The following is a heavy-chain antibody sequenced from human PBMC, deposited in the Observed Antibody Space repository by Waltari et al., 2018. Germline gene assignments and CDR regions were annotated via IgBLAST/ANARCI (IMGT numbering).Heavy chain of an antibody. CDR2: IKQDGSEK. CDR3: ARDRGEY. J-gene: IGHJ4*02. D-gene: IGHD3-10*01. V-gene: IGHV3-7*01. CDR1: GFTFSSYA. Sequence: EVQLLESGGGLVQPGGSLRLSCAASGFTFSSYAMSWVRQAPGKGLEWVANIKQDGSEKYYVDSVKGRFTISRDNAKNSLYLQMNSLRAEDTAVYYCARDRGEYWGQGTLVTVSS.